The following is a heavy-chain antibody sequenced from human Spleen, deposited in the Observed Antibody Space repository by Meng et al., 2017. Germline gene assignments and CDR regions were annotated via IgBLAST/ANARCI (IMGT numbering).Heavy chain of an antibody. Sequence: LQSSGAGLVDPQPTSPLSCAIFWDRVSSNSAAWNWIRQSPTRGLEWLGRTYYRSKWYNDYAVSVKSRITINPDTSKNQFSLQLNSVTPEDTAVYYCARGRGFFDYWGQGTLVTVSS. V-gene: IGHV6-1*01. CDR1: WDRVSSNSAA. J-gene: IGHJ4*02. CDR2: TYYRSKWYN. CDR3: ARGRGFFDY.